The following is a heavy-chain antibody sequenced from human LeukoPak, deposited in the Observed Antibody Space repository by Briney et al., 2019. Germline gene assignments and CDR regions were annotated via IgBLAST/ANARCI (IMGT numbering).Heavy chain of an antibody. CDR2: IHTDGSGT. J-gene: IGHJ3*02. Sequence: GGSLRLSCVASGFPFSSYWMHWVRQAPGKGLVWVSRIHTDGSGTSYADSVKDRFTISRDNAKNSLYLQMNSLRAEDTAVYYCARALPSPLYSGSYADAFDIWGQGTMVTVSS. CDR3: ARALPSPLYSGSYADAFDI. V-gene: IGHV3-74*01. D-gene: IGHD1-26*01. CDR1: GFPFSSYW.